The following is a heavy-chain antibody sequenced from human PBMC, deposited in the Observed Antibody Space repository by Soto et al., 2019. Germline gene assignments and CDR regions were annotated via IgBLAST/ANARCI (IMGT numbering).Heavy chain of an antibody. CDR2: IYYSGST. CDR1: GGSISSSSYY. Sequence: SETLSLTCTVSGGSISSSSYYWGWIRQPPGKGLEWIGSIYYSGSTYYNPSLKSRVTISVDTSKNQFSLKLSSVTAADTAVYYCASRKITTSDRYYYYYYMDVWRKGTTVTVS. J-gene: IGHJ6*03. V-gene: IGHV4-39*01. CDR3: ASRKITTSDRYYYYYYMDV. D-gene: IGHD3-22*01.